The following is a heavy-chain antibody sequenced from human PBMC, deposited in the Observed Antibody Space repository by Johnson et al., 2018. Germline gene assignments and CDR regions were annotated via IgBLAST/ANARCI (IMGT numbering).Heavy chain of an antibody. J-gene: IGHJ6*03. V-gene: IGHV3-23*04. CDR1: GLTFSSYG. Sequence: VQLVESGGGLVQPGGSLRLSCAGSGLTFSSYGMTWVRQAPGKGLEWVSALSGSGGSTFYADSVEGRFTISRDTSKNTLYLQMNSLRAEETAVYYCAKGSGRYSFSYQYYYMDVWGKGTTVTVSS. CDR2: LSGSGGST. CDR3: AKGSGRYSFSYQYYYMDV. D-gene: IGHD1-26*01.